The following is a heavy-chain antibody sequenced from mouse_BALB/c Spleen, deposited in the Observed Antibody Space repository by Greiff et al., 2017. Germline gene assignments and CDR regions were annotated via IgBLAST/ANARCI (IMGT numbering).Heavy chain of an antibody. Sequence: VQLQQSGAELVRPGVSVKISCKGSGYTFTDYAMHWVKQSHAKSLEWIGVISTYYGDASYNQKFKGKATMTVDKSSSTAYMELARLTSEDSAIYYCARGVRNYFDYWGQGTTLTVSS. CDR1: GYTFTDYA. J-gene: IGHJ2*01. V-gene: IGHV1S137*01. CDR3: ARGVRNYFDY. D-gene: IGHD2-14*01. CDR2: ISTYYGDA.